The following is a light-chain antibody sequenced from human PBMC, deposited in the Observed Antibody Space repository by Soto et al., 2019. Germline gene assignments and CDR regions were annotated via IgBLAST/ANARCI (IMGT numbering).Light chain of an antibody. V-gene: IGKV1-33*01. CDR2: DAS. Sequence: DIQMTQSPSSLSASVGDRVTITCQASQDINNYLNWYQQKPGKAPKLLIYDASNLETGVPSRFSGSGSGTDFTFTISSLQPEDIATYFCQQYDSFYTFGQGTKLEIK. CDR1: QDINNY. J-gene: IGKJ2*01. CDR3: QQYDSFYT.